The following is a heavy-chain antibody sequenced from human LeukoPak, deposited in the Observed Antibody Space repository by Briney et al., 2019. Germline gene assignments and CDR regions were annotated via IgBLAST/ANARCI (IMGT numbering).Heavy chain of an antibody. CDR1: GGSISSGSYY. V-gene: IGHV4-61*02. CDR3: AREGYSYGYFVDY. CDR2: IYTSGST. D-gene: IGHD5-18*01. J-gene: IGHJ4*02. Sequence: TSETLSLTCTVSGGSISSGSYYRRWTRQPAGKGLEWIGRIYTSGSTNYNPSLNSRVTISVDTSKNQFSLKLSSVTAADTAVYYCAREGYSYGYFVDYWGQGTLVTVSS.